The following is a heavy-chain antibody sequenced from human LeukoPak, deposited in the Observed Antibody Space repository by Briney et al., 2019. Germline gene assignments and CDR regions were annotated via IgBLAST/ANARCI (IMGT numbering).Heavy chain of an antibody. J-gene: IGHJ4*02. CDR3: ARVVIQSGYLPGY. CDR2: IYYSGST. CDR1: GGSISSYY. Sequence: SETLSLTCTVSGGSISSYYWSWIRQPPGKGLEWIGSIYYSGSTYYNPSLKSRVTISVDTSKNQFSLKLSSVTAADTAVYYCARVVIQSGYLPGYWGQGTPVTVSS. D-gene: IGHD3-22*01. V-gene: IGHV4-59*12.